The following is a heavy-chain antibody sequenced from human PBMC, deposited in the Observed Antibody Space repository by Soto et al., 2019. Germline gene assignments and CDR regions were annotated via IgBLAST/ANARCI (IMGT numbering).Heavy chain of an antibody. CDR3: ARSPFLECN. CDR1: GFTFSAYE. CDR2: ISSSGNTI. J-gene: IGHJ4*02. Sequence: GGSLRLSCAASGFTFSAYEMNWVRQAPGKWLEWVSYISSSGNTIYYADSVKGRFTISRDNAKNSLFLQMNSLRVEDTAFYYCARSPFLECNWAQGTLVTVSS. D-gene: IGHD3-3*02. V-gene: IGHV3-48*03.